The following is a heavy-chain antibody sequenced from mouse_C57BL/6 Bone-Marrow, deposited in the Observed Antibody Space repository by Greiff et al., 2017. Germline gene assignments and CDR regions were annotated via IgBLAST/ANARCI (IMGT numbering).Heavy chain of an antibody. J-gene: IGHJ4*01. CDR3: TTRLQDYYAMDY. D-gene: IGHD2-2*01. CDR1: GFNIKDDY. Sequence: VQLKESGAELVRPGASVKLSCTASGFNIKDDYMHWVKQRPEQGLEWIGWIDPENGDTEYASKFQGKATITADTSSNTAYLQLSILTSEDTAVYYCTTRLQDYYAMDYWGQGTSVTVSS. V-gene: IGHV14-4*01. CDR2: IDPENGDT.